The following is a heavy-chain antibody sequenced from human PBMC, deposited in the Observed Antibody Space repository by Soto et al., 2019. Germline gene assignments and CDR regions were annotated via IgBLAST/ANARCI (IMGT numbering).Heavy chain of an antibody. V-gene: IGHV3-30*18. CDR1: GFSFSSYG. CDR2: ISYDGSNK. D-gene: IGHD6-19*01. J-gene: IGHJ5*02. Sequence: PGGSLRLSCAASGFSFSSYGMHWVRQAPGKGLEWVAVISYDGSNKYYADSVKGRFTISRDNSKNTLYLQMNSLRAEDTAVYYCAKDLFPPKAVATEYNWFDPWGQGTLVTVSS. CDR3: AKDLFPPKAVATEYNWFDP.